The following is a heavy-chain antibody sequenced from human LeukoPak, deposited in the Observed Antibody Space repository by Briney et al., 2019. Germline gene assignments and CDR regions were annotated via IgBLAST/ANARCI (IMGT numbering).Heavy chain of an antibody. D-gene: IGHD5-12*01. CDR3: ARDGDIVATFFDY. CDR2: ISYDGSHK. CDR1: AFTLSNYA. V-gene: IGHV3-30*03. J-gene: IGHJ4*02. Sequence: GGSLRLSCAASAFTLSNYAMHWVRQAPDKGLEWVALISYDGSHKYYADSVKGRFTISRDNSKNTLYLQMNSLRAEDTAVYYCARDGDIVATFFDYWGQGTLVTVSS.